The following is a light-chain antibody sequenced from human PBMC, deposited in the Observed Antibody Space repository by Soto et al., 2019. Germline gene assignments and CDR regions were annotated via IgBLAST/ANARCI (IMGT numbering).Light chain of an antibody. Sequence: EIVMTQSPATVSVCPGETASLSCRASQSVSYNLAWYQQKPGQGLRLLIYGAFTRATGIPARFSGSGSGTEFTLTISSLQSEDFAVYYCQQYKNWPPLTFGGGTKVEIK. CDR1: QSVSYN. V-gene: IGKV3-15*01. CDR3: QQYKNWPPLT. J-gene: IGKJ4*01. CDR2: GAF.